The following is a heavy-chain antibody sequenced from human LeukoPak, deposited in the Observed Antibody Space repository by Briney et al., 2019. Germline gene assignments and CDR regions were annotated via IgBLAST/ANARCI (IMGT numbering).Heavy chain of an antibody. CDR3: ARDAY. CDR1: SVSIGSHY. J-gene: IGHJ4*02. V-gene: IGHV4-59*11. CDR2: VYNSGTT. Sequence: SETLSLTCTVSSVSIGSHYWSWIRQSPGKGLEWIGCVYNSGTTVYNPSLTGRVTISVDTSKNQCSLNLRSVTAADAAVYYCARDAYWGQGILVTVSS.